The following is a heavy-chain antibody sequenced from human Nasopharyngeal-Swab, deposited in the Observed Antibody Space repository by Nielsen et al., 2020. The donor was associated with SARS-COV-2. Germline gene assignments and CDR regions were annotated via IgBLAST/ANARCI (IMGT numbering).Heavy chain of an antibody. D-gene: IGHD6-6*01. V-gene: IGHV3-23*03. CDR1: GFTFSSYA. J-gene: IGHJ5*02. CDR2: IYSGGGST. Sequence: GESLKISCAASGFTFSSYAMSWVRQAPGKGLEWVSVIYSGGGSTYYADSVKGRFTISRDNSKNTLYLQMNSLRAEDTAVYFCAKDRRSSSSVGWFDPWGQGTLVSVSS. CDR3: AKDRRSSSSVGWFDP.